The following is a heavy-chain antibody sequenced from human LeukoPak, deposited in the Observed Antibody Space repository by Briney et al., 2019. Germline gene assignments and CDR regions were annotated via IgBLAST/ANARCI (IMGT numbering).Heavy chain of an antibody. V-gene: IGHV3-23*01. CDR2: ISGSGGST. CDR1: GFTFSNYV. D-gene: IGHD3-3*01. J-gene: IGHJ4*02. Sequence: GGSLRLSCTGSGFTFSNYVMSWVRQAPGKGLEWVSTISGSGGSTYNADSVKGRFTISRDNSKNTLYLLMNSLRAEDTAVYYCAKVYYDFWSGYYRPPFDYWGQGTLVTVSS. CDR3: AKVYYDFWSGYYRPPFDY.